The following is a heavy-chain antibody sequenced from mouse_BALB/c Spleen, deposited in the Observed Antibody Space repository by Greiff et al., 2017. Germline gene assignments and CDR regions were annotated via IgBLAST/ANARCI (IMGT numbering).Heavy chain of an antibody. Sequence: VKLQESGAELAKPGASVKMSCKASGYTFTSYWMHWVKQRPGQGLEWIGYINPSTGYTEYNQKFKDKATLTADKSSSTAYMQLSSLTSEDSAVYYCARGYGNFYAMDYWGQGTSVTVSS. CDR1: GYTFTSYW. J-gene: IGHJ4*01. CDR3: ARGYGNFYAMDY. CDR2: INPSTGYT. D-gene: IGHD2-1*01. V-gene: IGHV1-7*01.